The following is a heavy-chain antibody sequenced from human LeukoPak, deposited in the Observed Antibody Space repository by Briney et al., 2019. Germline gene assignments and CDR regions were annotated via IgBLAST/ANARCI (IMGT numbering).Heavy chain of an antibody. Sequence: ASVKVSCKASGYTFTGYYMHWVRQAPGQGLEWMGWINPNSGGTNYAQKFQGRVTMTRDTSISTASKELSRLRSDDTAVYYCARVSFDGQYYFDYWGQGTLVTVSS. CDR2: INPNSGGT. V-gene: IGHV1-2*02. J-gene: IGHJ4*02. CDR3: ARVSFDGQYYFDY. D-gene: IGHD4-17*01. CDR1: GYTFTGYY.